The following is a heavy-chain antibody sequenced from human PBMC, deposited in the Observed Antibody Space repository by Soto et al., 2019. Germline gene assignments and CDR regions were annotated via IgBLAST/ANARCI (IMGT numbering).Heavy chain of an antibody. D-gene: IGHD6-13*01. CDR1: GFTFSSYS. V-gene: IGHV3-21*01. CDR3: ARGQAAAGTESDY. Sequence: EVQLVESGGGLVKPGGSLRLSCAASGFTFSSYSMNWVRQAPGKGLEWVSSISSSSSYIYYADSVKGRFTISRDNAKNSLYLQMNSLRAEDTAVYYCARGQAAAGTESDYWGQGTLVSVSS. J-gene: IGHJ4*02. CDR2: ISSSSSYI.